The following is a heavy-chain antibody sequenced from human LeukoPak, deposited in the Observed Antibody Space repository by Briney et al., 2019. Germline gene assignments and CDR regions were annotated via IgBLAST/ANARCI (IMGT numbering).Heavy chain of an antibody. V-gene: IGHV1-69*06. D-gene: IGHD3-3*01. Sequence: SVKVSCKASGGTFSSYAISWVRQAPGQGLEWMGGIIPIFGTANYAQKFQGRVTITADKSTSTAYMELSRPTSDDTAVYYCARDLGYSRRYYDFSDWGQGTLVTVSS. J-gene: IGHJ4*02. CDR3: ARDLGYSRRYYDFSD. CDR1: GGTFSSYA. CDR2: IIPIFGTA.